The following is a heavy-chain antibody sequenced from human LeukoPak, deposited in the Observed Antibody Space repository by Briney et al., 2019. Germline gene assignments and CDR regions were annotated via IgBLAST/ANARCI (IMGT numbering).Heavy chain of an antibody. Sequence: SETLSLTCTVSGGSISSYYWSWLRQPPGKGLEWIGYIYYSGSTNYNPSLKSRVTISVDTSKNQFSLKLSSVTAADTAVYYCARGPTSDWFDPWGQGTLVTVSS. CDR1: GGSISSYY. D-gene: IGHD5-12*01. CDR2: IYYSGST. J-gene: IGHJ5*02. V-gene: IGHV4-59*01. CDR3: ARGPTSDWFDP.